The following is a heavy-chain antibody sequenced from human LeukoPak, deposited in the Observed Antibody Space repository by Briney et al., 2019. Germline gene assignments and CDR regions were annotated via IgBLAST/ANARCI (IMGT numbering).Heavy chain of an antibody. J-gene: IGHJ3*02. Sequence: GASVKVSCKASGYTFTSYYMHWVRQAPGQGLEWMGWINPNSGGTNYAQKFQGRVTMTRDTSISTAYMELSRLRSDDTAVYHCARGGPVLVLRFGESLSRGSSAFDIWGQGTMVTVSS. CDR2: INPNSGGT. V-gene: IGHV1-2*02. CDR1: GYTFTSYY. D-gene: IGHD3-10*01. CDR3: ARGGPVLVLRFGESLSRGSSAFDI.